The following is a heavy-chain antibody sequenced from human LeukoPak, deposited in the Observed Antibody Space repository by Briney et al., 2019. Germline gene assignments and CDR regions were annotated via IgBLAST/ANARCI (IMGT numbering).Heavy chain of an antibody. Sequence: GGSLRLSCAASGFTFSNYAMNWVRQAPGKRLEWVSGISGSGGSTYYADSVKGRFTISRDNAKNSLYLQMSSLRAEDTAVYYCARETGYCSGGDCYRDFDYWGLGTLITVSS. D-gene: IGHD2-15*01. CDR1: GFTFSNYA. V-gene: IGHV3-23*01. CDR3: ARETGYCSGGDCYRDFDY. CDR2: ISGSGGST. J-gene: IGHJ4*02.